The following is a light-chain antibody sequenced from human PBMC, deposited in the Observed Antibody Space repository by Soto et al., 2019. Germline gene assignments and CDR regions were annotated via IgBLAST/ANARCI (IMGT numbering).Light chain of an antibody. Sequence: IVFSLSPGTLSLYQGECASLSCRASHSVSSSILAWYQQKPGQAPRLLNYAASSRVTGNSDRFSGSGSGTDFTLTISSLQAEDVAVYYCQQYDTLPNTFGQGTSLAIK. CDR1: HSVSSSI. CDR2: AAS. CDR3: QQYDTLPNT. J-gene: IGKJ5*01. V-gene: IGKV3-20*01.